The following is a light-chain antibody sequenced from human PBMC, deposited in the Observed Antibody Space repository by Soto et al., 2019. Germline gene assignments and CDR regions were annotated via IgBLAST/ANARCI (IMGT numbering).Light chain of an antibody. J-gene: IGKJ3*01. V-gene: IGKV3-20*01. CDR3: QQYGSTPL. Sequence: DIVLTQSPGTLSLSPGQRGTLSCRASQSVRSGFLAWYQQRRGQAPRLLIYDTSTRATGIPDRFSGSGSGTDFTLTISRLEPEDFAVYYCQQYGSTPLFXPGTKVDIK. CDR1: QSVRSGF. CDR2: DTS.